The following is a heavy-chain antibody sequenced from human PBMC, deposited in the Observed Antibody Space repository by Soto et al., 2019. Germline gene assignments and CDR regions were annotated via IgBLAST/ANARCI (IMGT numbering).Heavy chain of an antibody. V-gene: IGHV3-23*01. J-gene: IGHJ3*02. D-gene: IGHD7-27*01. CDR3: AKYLSANNWGSGYAFDI. CDR2: ISSSGGST. CDR1: GFTFSSYA. Sequence: GGSLRLSCAASGFTFSSYAMSWVRQAPGKGLEWVSAISSSGGSTYYADSVQVCFTIYRDNSKNTQYLQMNSLRAADTAVYRCAKYLSANNWGSGYAFDIWGQGTMVTVSS.